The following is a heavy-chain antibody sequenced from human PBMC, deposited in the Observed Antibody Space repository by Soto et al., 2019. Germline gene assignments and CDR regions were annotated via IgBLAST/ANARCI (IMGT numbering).Heavy chain of an antibody. CDR3: ARERGSGSYYSGYYGMDV. D-gene: IGHD3-10*01. J-gene: IGHJ6*02. CDR1: GYTFTGYY. CDR2: INPNSGGT. Sequence: QVQLVQSGAEVKKPGASVKVSCKASGYTFTGYYMHWVRQAPGQGLEWMGWINPNSGGTNYAQKFKGWVTMTRDTSISTAYMELSRLRSDDTAVYYCARERGSGSYYSGYYGMDVWGQGTTVTVSS. V-gene: IGHV1-2*04.